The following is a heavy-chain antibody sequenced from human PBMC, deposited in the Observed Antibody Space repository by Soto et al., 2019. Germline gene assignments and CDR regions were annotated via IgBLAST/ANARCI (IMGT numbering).Heavy chain of an antibody. CDR1: GFTFSSYA. Sequence: GGSLRLSCAASGFTFSSYAMSWVRQAPGKGLEWVSAISGSGGSTYYADSVKGRFTISRDNSKNTLYLQMNSLRAEDTAVYYCAKDHGSSGYDCYLPMYNYGMDVWGQGTTVTVSS. V-gene: IGHV3-23*01. J-gene: IGHJ6*02. CDR2: ISGSGGST. CDR3: AKDHGSSGYDCYLPMYNYGMDV. D-gene: IGHD5-12*01.